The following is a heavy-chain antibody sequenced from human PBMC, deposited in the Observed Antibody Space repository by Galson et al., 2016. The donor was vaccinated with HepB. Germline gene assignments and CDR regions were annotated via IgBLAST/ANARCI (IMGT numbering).Heavy chain of an antibody. V-gene: IGHV2-5*01. CDR1: GFSFTTSALR. D-gene: IGHD1-14*01. J-gene: IGHJ5*02. CDR2: ISSNHDK. Sequence: PALVKPTQTLTLTCSFSGFSFTTSALRVGWIRQPPGKALEWLAIISSNHDKSYSQSLKNSLTITKDTSKSQVFLTLANVDPVDTGTYFRAHGPGWGFDPWGQGTLVTVSP. CDR3: AHGPGWGFDP.